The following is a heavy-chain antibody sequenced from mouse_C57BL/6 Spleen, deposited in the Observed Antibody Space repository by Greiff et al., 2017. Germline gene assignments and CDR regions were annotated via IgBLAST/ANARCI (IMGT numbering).Heavy chain of an antibody. V-gene: IGHV1-50*01. CDR3: ARTGTSFLAWFAY. CDR1: GYTFTSYW. Sequence: VQLQQPGAELVKPGASVKLSCKASGYTFTSYWMQWVKQRPGQGLEWIGEIDPSDSYTNYTQKFKGKATLTVDTSSSTAYMQLSSLTSEDSAVYYCARTGTSFLAWFAYWGQGTLVTVSA. D-gene: IGHD4-1*01. CDR2: IDPSDSYT. J-gene: IGHJ3*01.